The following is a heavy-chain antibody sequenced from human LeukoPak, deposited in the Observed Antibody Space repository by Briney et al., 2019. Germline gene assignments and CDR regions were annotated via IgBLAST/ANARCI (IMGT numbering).Heavy chain of an antibody. V-gene: IGHV3-30*02. J-gene: IGHJ5*02. CDR1: GFTFSNYG. D-gene: IGHD1-1*01. CDR3: TTGTTTSNWFDP. CDR2: IRYDGSNK. Sequence: GGSLRLSCAASGFTFSNYGMHWVRQAPGKGLEWVAFIRYDGSNKYYADSVKGRLTISRDNSKNTLYLQMNSLRAEDTAVYYGTTGTTTSNWFDPWGQGTLVTVSS.